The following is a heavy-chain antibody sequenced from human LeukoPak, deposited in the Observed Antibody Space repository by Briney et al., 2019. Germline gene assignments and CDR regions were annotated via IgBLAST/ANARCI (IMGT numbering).Heavy chain of an antibody. D-gene: IGHD6-19*01. CDR1: GFTASSNY. Sequence: GGSLRLSCAASGFTASSNYMSWVRQAPGKGLEWVSAISGSGGSTYYADSVKGRFTISRDNSKNTLYLQMNSLRAEDTAVYYCAKGSRITVAGNRNWFDPWGQGTLVTVSS. CDR3: AKGSRITVAGNRNWFDP. J-gene: IGHJ5*02. V-gene: IGHV3-23*01. CDR2: ISGSGGST.